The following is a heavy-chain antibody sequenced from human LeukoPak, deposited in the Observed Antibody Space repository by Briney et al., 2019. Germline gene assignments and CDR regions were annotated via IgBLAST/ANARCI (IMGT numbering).Heavy chain of an antibody. CDR2: IYYSGST. Sequence: SETLSLTCTVSGGSISSYYWSWIRQPPGKGLEWIGYIYYSGSTNYNPSLKSRVTISVDTSKNQFSLKLSSVTAADTAVYYCARDTPYSSSWALRGQGTLVTVSS. V-gene: IGHV4-59*01. D-gene: IGHD6-13*01. CDR3: ARDTPYSSSWAL. CDR1: GGSISSYY. J-gene: IGHJ4*02.